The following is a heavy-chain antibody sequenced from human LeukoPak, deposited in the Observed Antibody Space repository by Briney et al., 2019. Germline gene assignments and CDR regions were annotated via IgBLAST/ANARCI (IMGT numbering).Heavy chain of an antibody. V-gene: IGHV3-33*01. J-gene: IGHJ4*02. D-gene: IGHD6-13*01. CDR1: GFIFGSYG. Sequence: GGSLRLSCAASGFIFGSYGMHWVRQAPGKGRAWVAVIWYDGSNKYYADSVRGRLTISRDNCKNTLYLQMNSLRAEDTAVYYCARDKGLWFRSERIAAAGSYGFDYWGQGTLVTVSP. CDR2: IWYDGSNK. CDR3: ARDKGLWFRSERIAAAGSYGFDY.